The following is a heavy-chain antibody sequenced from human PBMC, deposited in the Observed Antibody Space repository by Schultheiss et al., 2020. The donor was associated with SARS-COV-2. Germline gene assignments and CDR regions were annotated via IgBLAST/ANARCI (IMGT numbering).Heavy chain of an antibody. Sequence: SVKISCAASGFTFSSYAISWVRQAPGQGLEWMGGIIPIFGTANYAQKLQGRVTMTTDTSTSTAYMELRSLRSEDTAVYYCARGSYYDSRDLDYYGMDVWGQGTTVTVSS. CDR1: GFTFSSYA. CDR2: IIPIFGTA. CDR3: ARGSYYDSRDLDYYGMDV. D-gene: IGHD3-22*01. J-gene: IGHJ6*02. V-gene: IGHV1-69*05.